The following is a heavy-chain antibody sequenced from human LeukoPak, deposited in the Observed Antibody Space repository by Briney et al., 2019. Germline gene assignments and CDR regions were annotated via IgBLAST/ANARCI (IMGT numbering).Heavy chain of an antibody. Sequence: SETLSLTCAVYGGSFSGYYLSWIRQPPGKGLEWIGEINHSGSTNYNPSLKRRVTLSVDTSKNQFSLKLSSVTAADTAVYYCARARRVIAARRQSDYYFDYWGQGTLVTVSS. CDR1: GGSFSGYY. V-gene: IGHV4-34*01. J-gene: IGHJ4*02. CDR2: INHSGST. D-gene: IGHD6-6*01. CDR3: ARARRVIAARRQSDYYFDY.